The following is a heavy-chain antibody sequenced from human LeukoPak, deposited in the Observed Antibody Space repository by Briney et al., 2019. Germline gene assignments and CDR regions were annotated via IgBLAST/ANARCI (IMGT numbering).Heavy chain of an antibody. D-gene: IGHD2-15*01. CDR1: GFTFSSYS. CDR3: ARDAGYCSGGSCSDYGMDV. CDR2: ISSSSSYI. V-gene: IGHV3-21*01. Sequence: GGSLRLSCAASGFTFSSYSMNWVRQAPGKGREWVSSISSSSSYIYYADSVKGRFTISRDNAKNSLYLQMNSLRAEDTAVYYCARDAGYCSGGSCSDYGMDVWGQGTTVTVSS. J-gene: IGHJ6*02.